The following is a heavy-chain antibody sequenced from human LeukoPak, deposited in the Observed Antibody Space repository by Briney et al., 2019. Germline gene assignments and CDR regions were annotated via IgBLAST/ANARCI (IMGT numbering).Heavy chain of an antibody. CDR3: ARVAAAGAGYNNYGMGV. V-gene: IGHV3-33*01. D-gene: IGHD6-13*01. Sequence: GGSLRLSCAASGFTFSSYGMHWVRQAPGKGLEWVAVIWYDGSNKYYADSVKGRFTISRDSSKNTLYLQMNSLRAEDTAVYYCARVAAAGAGYNNYGMGVWGQGTTVTVSS. J-gene: IGHJ6*02. CDR1: GFTFSSYG. CDR2: IWYDGSNK.